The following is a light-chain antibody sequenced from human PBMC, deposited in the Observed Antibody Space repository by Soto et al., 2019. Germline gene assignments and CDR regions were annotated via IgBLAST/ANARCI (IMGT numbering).Light chain of an antibody. CDR1: SSDVGGYNY. V-gene: IGLV2-11*01. CDR3: CSYAGSYYYV. CDR2: DVS. J-gene: IGLJ1*01. Sequence: HSALSQPPSLSGSTGQSVAISCTETSSDVGGYNYVSWYQQHPGKAPKLMIYDVSKRPSGVPDRFSGSKSGNTASLTISGLQAEDEADYYCCSYAGSYYYVFGTGTKVTVL.